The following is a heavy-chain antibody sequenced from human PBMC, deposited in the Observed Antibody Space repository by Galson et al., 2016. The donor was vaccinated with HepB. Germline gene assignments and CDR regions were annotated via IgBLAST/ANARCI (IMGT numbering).Heavy chain of an antibody. CDR2: IYPGDSDT. J-gene: IGHJ4*02. Sequence: QSGAEVKKPGESLKISCKGSGYSFTSYWIGWVRQMPGKGLEWMGIIYPGDSDTGYSPSFQGQVTISADKSISTAYLQWSRLKASDTAMYYCARTRYCSSTTVPTPPLPFDYXGQGTLGTGSS. CDR1: GYSFTSYW. V-gene: IGHV5-51*01. D-gene: IGHD2-2*01. CDR3: ARTRYCSSTTVPTPPLPFDY.